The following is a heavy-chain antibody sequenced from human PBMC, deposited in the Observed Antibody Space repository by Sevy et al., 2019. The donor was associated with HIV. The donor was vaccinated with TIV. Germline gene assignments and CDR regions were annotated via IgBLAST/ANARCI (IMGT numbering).Heavy chain of an antibody. J-gene: IGHJ4*02. D-gene: IGHD2-8*01. CDR3: AREGCTKPHDY. CDR1: GFTFSKYS. Sequence: GGALRLSCAASGFTFSKYSMSWVRQPPGKGLEWVSTLSFGCGEINYADAVKGRFTISRDNSKSSVYLQMNNLRPEDTAVYYCAREGCTKPHDYWGQGTLVTVSS. V-gene: IGHV3-23*01. CDR2: LSFGCGEI.